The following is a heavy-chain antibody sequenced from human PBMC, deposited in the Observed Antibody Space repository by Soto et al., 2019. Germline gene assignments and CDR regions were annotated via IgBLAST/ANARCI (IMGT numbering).Heavy chain of an antibody. V-gene: IGHV3-33*01. CDR3: ASGPHDSSGYLGNFDY. CDR2: IWYDGSNK. J-gene: IGHJ4*02. Sequence: QVQLVESGGGVVQPGRSLRLSCAASGFTFSSYGMHWVRQAPGKGLEWVAVIWYDGSNKYYADSVKGRFTISRDNSKNTLYLQMNSLRAEDTAVYYCASGPHDSSGYLGNFDYWGQGTLVTVSS. CDR1: GFTFSSYG. D-gene: IGHD3-22*01.